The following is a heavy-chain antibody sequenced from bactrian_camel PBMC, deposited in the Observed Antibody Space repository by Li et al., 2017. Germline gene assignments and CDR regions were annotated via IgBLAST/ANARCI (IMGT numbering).Heavy chain of an antibody. CDR1: GFTFSSYA. D-gene: IGHD3*01. CDR3: AAGPYVGRGFCELGNSAYGY. J-gene: IGHJ4*01. Sequence: VQLVESGGGLVQPGGSLRLSCAASGFTFSSYAMRWVRQAPGKGLEWVSDINSSGGSTYYVDSVKGRFTISQDNAKNTMHLQMNSLQPEDSARYFCAAGPYVGRGFCELGNSAYGYWGQGTQVTVS. V-gene: IGHV3S35*01. CDR2: INSSGGST.